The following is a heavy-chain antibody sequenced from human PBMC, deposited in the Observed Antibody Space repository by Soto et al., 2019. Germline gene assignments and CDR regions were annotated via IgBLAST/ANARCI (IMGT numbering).Heavy chain of an antibody. CDR1: GYTFTSYG. CDR3: ARKIGSGSYARNYYYYGMDV. Sequence: GASVKVSCKASGYTFTSYGISWVRQAPGQGLEWMGWISAYNGNTNYAQKLQGRVTMTTDTSTSTAYMELRSLRSDDTAVYYCARKIGSGSYARNYYYYGMDVWGQGTTVTVSS. D-gene: IGHD3-10*01. V-gene: IGHV1-18*04. J-gene: IGHJ6*02. CDR2: ISAYNGNT.